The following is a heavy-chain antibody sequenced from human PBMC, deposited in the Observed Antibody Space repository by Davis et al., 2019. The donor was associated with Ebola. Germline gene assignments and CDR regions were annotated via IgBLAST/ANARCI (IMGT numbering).Heavy chain of an antibody. CDR2: IDQNGNS. V-gene: IGHV4-34*01. Sequence: PSETLSLNCAVYGGSLSGYYWTWIRQSPGQGLEWIGEIDQNGNSNYNPSLKSRVTISVDTSKNQFSLKLSSVTAADTAVYYCARGSYGFWSGYTFDYWGQGTLVTVSS. CDR3: ARGSYGFWSGYTFDY. J-gene: IGHJ4*02. D-gene: IGHD3-3*01. CDR1: GGSLSGYY.